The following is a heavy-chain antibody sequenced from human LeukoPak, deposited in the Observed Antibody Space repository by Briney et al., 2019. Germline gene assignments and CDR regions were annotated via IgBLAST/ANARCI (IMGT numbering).Heavy chain of an antibody. J-gene: IGHJ4*02. V-gene: IGHV1-2*02. CDR3: ARVPPLTINWADDLVIFDN. CDR2: INPNSGGP. Sequence: GASVKVSCKASGYTFAGYYIHWVRQAPGQGLEWMGWINPNSGGPVYAQKFQGRVTMTRDTSISTAYLELRSLTSDDTAVYYCARVPPLTINWADDLVIFDNWGQGTLVTVSS. D-gene: IGHD4/OR15-4a*01. CDR1: GYTFAGYY.